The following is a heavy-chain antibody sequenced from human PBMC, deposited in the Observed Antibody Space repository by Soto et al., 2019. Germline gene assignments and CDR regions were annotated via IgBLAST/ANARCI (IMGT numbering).Heavy chain of an antibody. CDR2: IYPGDSDT. CDR3: GRIMIEDNYYYGMTV. CDR1: GYSFTSYW. Sequence: GESLKISCKGSGYSFTSYWIGWVRQMPGKGLEWMGIIYPGDSDTRYNPSFQGQVTISADKSISTAYLQWSSLKASDTALYYCGRIMIEDNYYYGMTVWGKGTTVTVSS. V-gene: IGHV5-51*01. D-gene: IGHD3-22*01. J-gene: IGHJ6*04.